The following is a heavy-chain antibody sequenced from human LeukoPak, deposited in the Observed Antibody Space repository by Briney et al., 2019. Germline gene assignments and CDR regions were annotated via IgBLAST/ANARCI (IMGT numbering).Heavy chain of an antibody. CDR2: IYYSGST. V-gene: IGHV4-59*08. CDR1: GGSISSYD. CDR3: ARRPVVGAWFDP. J-gene: IGHJ5*02. D-gene: IGHD3-22*01. Sequence: SETLSLTCTVSGGSISSYDWSWIRQPPGKGLEWIGYIYYSGSTSYNPSLKSRVTISVDTSKIQFSLKLSSVTAADTAVYYCARRPVVGAWFDPWGQGTQVTVSS.